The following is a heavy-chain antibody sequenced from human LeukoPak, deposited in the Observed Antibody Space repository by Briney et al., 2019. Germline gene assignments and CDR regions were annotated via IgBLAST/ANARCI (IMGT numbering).Heavy chain of an antibody. J-gene: IGHJ3*02. D-gene: IGHD4-17*01. Sequence: ASVKVSCKASGYTFTSYYMQRVRQAPGQGLEWMGWINPKSGGTNYAQKFQGRVTMTRDTSIRTAYMELSRLRSDDTAVYYCASMTMVTSDAFDIWGQGTMVTVSS. V-gene: IGHV1-2*02. CDR2: INPKSGGT. CDR3: ASMTMVTSDAFDI. CDR1: GYTFTSYY.